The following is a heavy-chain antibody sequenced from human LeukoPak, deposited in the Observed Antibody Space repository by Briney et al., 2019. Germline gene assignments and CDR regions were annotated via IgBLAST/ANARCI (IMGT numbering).Heavy chain of an antibody. D-gene: IGHD1-26*01. J-gene: IGHJ3*02. Sequence: PGRSLRLSCAASGFTFSRDTMHWVRQAPGKGLEWVSVISIDGSNKYYADSVKGRFTISRDNSKNTLYLQMNSLRAEDTAVYYCAGLVGATHAFDIWGQGTMVTVSS. V-gene: IGHV3-30*04. CDR1: GFTFSRDT. CDR2: ISIDGSNK. CDR3: AGLVGATHAFDI.